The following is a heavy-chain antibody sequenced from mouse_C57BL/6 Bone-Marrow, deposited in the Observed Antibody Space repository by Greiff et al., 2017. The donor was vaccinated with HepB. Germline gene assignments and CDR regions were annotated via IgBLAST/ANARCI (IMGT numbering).Heavy chain of an antibody. D-gene: IGHD1-1*01. CDR1: GFTFSDYG. CDR3: ARESTDEAMDY. CDR2: ISSGSSTI. Sequence: EVQLMESGGGLVKPGGSLKLSCAASGFTFSDYGMHWVRQAPEKGLEWVAYISSGSSTIYYADTVKGRFTISRDNAKNTLFLQMTSLRSEDTAMYYCARESTDEAMDYWGQGTSVTVSS. J-gene: IGHJ4*01. V-gene: IGHV5-17*01.